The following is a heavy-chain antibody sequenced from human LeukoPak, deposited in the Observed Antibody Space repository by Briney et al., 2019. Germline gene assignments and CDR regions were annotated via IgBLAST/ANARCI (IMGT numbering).Heavy chain of an antibody. V-gene: IGHV3-15*01. CDR1: GFTFNNAW. J-gene: IGHJ4*02. CDR2: IKTKTDGETT. CDR3: FTNTVAVLESIDY. Sequence: GGSLRLSCAASGFTFNNAWMSWVRQAPGKGLEWIGRIKTKTDGETTEYAAPVKGRFTISRDDSKTTLYLQMSSLKTEDTAVYYCFTNTVAVLESIDYWGQGTLVTVSS. D-gene: IGHD2-21*01.